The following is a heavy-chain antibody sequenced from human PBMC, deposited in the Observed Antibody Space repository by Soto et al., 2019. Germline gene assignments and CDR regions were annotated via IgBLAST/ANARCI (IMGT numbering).Heavy chain of an antibody. V-gene: IGHV3-53*01. D-gene: IGHD5-18*01. Sequence: GGSLRLSCSASGFTFSSYAMHWVRQAPGKGLGWVSVIYSGGSTYYADSVKGRFTISRDNSKNTLYLQMNSLRAEDTAVYYCARGLVDTAMAYYFDYWGQGTLVTVSS. CDR3: ARGLVDTAMAYYFDY. CDR1: GFTFSSYA. J-gene: IGHJ4*02. CDR2: IYSGGST.